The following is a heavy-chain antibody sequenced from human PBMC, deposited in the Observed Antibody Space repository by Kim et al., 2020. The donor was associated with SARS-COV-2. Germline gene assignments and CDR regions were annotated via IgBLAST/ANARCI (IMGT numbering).Heavy chain of an antibody. J-gene: IGHJ6*02. Sequence: ASVKVSCKASGYTFTSYYMHWVRQAPGQGLEWMGIINPSGGSTSYAQKFQGRVTMTRDTSTSTVYMELSSLRSEDTAAYYCARELVVVPAAAYYYYYYGMDVWGQGTTVTVSS. D-gene: IGHD2-2*01. CDR1: GYTFTSYY. V-gene: IGHV1-46*01. CDR3: ARELVVVPAAAYYYYYYGMDV. CDR2: INPSGGST.